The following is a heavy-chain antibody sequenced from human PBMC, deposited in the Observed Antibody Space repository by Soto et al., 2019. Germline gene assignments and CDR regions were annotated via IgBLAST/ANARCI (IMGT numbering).Heavy chain of an antibody. J-gene: IGHJ5*02. Sequence: SETLSLTCNVSGASLGGYYWSWIRQPPGKGLEWIGRIYATGSSDYNPSLKSRITISVDMSKKQFSLTLRSVTAADTAMYYCVRDGTKNLRDWFDPWGQGILVTVSS. V-gene: IGHV4-4*07. CDR3: VRDGTKNLRDWFDP. CDR1: GASLGGYY. D-gene: IGHD1-1*01. CDR2: IYATGSS.